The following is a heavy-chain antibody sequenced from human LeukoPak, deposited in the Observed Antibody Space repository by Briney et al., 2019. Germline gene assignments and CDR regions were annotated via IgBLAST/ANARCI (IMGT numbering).Heavy chain of an antibody. V-gene: IGHV4-30-2*01. D-gene: IGHD3-10*01. CDR3: AGVRGDLRGHYYGFDV. J-gene: IGHJ6*04. Sequence: PSQTLSLTCAVSGGSISGYSWSWIRQPPGKGLEWIGYVYHSGTIYYNPSLKTRVTILLDPSKNQVSLTLTSVTAADTAVFCCAGVRGDLRGHYYGFDVWGKGTTVTVSS. CDR2: VYHSGTI. CDR1: GGSISGYS.